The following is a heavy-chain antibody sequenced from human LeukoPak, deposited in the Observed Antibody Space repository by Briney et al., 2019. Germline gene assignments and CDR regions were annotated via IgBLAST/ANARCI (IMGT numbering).Heavy chain of an antibody. J-gene: IGHJ6*03. V-gene: IGHV3-7*01. CDR2: IKQDGSEK. CDR3: ARSPYCSSTSCPMDV. D-gene: IGHD2-2*01. CDR1: GFTFSSYW. Sequence: GGSLRLSCAASGFTFSSYWMSWVRLAPGKGLEWVANIKQDGSEKYYVDSVKGRFTISRDNAKNSLYLQMNSLRAEDTAVYYCARSPYCSSTSCPMDVWGKGTTVTVSS.